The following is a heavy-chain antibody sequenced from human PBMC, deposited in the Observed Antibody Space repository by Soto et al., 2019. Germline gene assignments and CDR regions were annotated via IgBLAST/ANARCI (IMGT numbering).Heavy chain of an antibody. V-gene: IGHV4-31*03. CDR3: ETGREYSGIGWIDX. CDR2: IYYSGST. Sequence: PAETLCVTFSVSGFSISSGGYYWSWIPQHPGKGLELIGDIYYSGSTYYNPSLKSRVTISVDTSKNQFSVKLSSVTAADTAVYYCETGREYSGIGWIDXWGQGTLVTVSX. J-gene: IGHJ5*01. CDR1: GFSISSGGYY. D-gene: IGHD5-12*01.